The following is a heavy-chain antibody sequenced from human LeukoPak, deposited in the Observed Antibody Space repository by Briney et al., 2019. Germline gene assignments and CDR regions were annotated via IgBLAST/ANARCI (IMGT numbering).Heavy chain of an antibody. Sequence: GGSLRLSCAASGFTFSGYWMHWVRQAPGKRLVWVSRINSDGSSTSYADSVKGRFTISRDNSKNTLYLQMNSLRAEDTAVYYCAKSRGYYDSSGYYRYWGQGTLVTVSS. V-gene: IGHV3-74*01. CDR3: AKSRGYYDSSGYYRY. J-gene: IGHJ4*02. CDR2: INSDGSST. CDR1: GFTFSGYW. D-gene: IGHD3-22*01.